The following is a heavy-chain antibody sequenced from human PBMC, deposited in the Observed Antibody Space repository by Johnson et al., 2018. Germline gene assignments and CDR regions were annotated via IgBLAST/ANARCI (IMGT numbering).Heavy chain of an antibody. V-gene: IGHV3-73*01. CDR2: IRSKANSYAT. J-gene: IGHJ6*03. CDR1: GFTFSGSA. Sequence: EVQLVESGGGLVQPGGSLKLSCAASGFTFSGSAMHWVRQASGKGLEWVGRIRSKANSYATAYAASVKGRFTISSDDSKNTAYLQMNSLKTEDTAVYYCARSPQHSGWYMDYYYYMDVWGKGTTVTVSS. D-gene: IGHD6-19*01. CDR3: ARSPQHSGWYMDYYYYMDV.